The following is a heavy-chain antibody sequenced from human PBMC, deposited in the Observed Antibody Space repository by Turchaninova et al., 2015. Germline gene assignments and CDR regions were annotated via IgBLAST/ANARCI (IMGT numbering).Heavy chain of an antibody. J-gene: IGHJ3*01. V-gene: IGHV1-2*06. CDR2: VNPNRGVT. D-gene: IGHD3-10*01. CDR1: GYTFIGYY. Sequence: QVQLVQSGAEVKKPGASVKVSCQASGYTFIGYYLHWVRKAPGQGLEGMGRVNPNRGVTDYAQKLQGRVTMTRDTSIGTAYMELSRLRSDDTAVYYCARDQDYYGSGRRATFDVWGQGTMVTVSS. CDR3: ARDQDYYGSGRRATFDV.